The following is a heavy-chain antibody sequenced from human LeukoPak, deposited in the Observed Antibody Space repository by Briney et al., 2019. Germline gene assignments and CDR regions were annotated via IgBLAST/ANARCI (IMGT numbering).Heavy chain of an antibody. Sequence: LPGESLRLSCGASGFTFGSCAMSWVRQAPGKGLEWVSAISGSGDSTYYATSVKGRFTISRDNSKSTLYLQLNSLRAEDTAVYYCAKDHGGYPTPNDYWGQGTLVTVSS. J-gene: IGHJ4*02. CDR3: AKDHGGYPTPNDY. V-gene: IGHV3-23*01. CDR1: GFTFGSCA. CDR2: ISGSGDST. D-gene: IGHD4-23*01.